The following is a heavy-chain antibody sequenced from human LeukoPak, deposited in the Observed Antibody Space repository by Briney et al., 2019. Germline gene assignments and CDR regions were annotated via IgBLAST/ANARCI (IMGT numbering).Heavy chain of an antibody. CDR2: IIPIFGTA. CDR1: GGTFSSYA. CDR3: ATPYSYGFSNAFDI. V-gene: IGHV1-69*01. J-gene: IGHJ3*02. Sequence: SVKVSCKASGGTFSSYAISWVRQAPGQGLEWMGGIIPIFGTANYAQKFQGRVTITADESTSTAYMELSSLRSEDTAVYHCATPYSYGFSNAFDIWGQGTMVTVSS. D-gene: IGHD5-18*01.